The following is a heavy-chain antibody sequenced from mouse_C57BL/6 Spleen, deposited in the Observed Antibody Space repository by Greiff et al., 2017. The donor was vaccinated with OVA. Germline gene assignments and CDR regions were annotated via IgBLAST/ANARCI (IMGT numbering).Heavy chain of an antibody. J-gene: IGHJ3*01. CDR2: IYPGNSDT. Sequence: VQLQQSGTVLARPGASVKMSCKTSGYTFTSYWMHWVKQRPGQGLEWIGAIYPGNSDTSYNQKFKGKAKLTAVTSASTAYMELSSLTNEDSAVYYCTSGYYGSRTGFAYWGQGTLVTVSA. V-gene: IGHV1-5*01. D-gene: IGHD1-1*01. CDR1: GYTFTSYW. CDR3: TSGYYGSRTGFAY.